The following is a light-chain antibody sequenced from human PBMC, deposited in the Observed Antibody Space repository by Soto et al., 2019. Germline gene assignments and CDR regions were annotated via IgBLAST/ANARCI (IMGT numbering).Light chain of an antibody. Sequence: EVVLTQSPGTLSLSPGERVTLSCRASQSVTSNFLTCSQHKPGQAPRVLIYGASRRATVIPDRFSGSGSETDFTLTISRLEPEDFAVYYCHQYDYSSGYTFGQGTKLEIK. CDR3: HQYDYSSGYT. V-gene: IGKV3-20*01. CDR2: GAS. J-gene: IGKJ2*01. CDR1: QSVTSNF.